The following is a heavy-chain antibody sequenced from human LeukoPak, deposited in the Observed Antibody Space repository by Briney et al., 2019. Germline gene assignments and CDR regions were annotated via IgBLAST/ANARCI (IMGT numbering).Heavy chain of an antibody. J-gene: IGHJ4*02. Sequence: GGSLRLSCVTSGFIFDDYAMHWVRQGPGKGLEWVSGISWNSGTIGYADSVKGRFTISRDNAKNSLYLQMNSLRPEDTAVYYCAKDYTIFGIVIHLFDYWGQGTLVTVSS. V-gene: IGHV3-9*01. CDR1: GFIFDDYA. D-gene: IGHD3-3*01. CDR2: ISWNSGTI. CDR3: AKDYTIFGIVIHLFDY.